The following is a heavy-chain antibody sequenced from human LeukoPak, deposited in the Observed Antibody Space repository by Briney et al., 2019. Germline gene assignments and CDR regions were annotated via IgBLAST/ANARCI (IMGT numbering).Heavy chain of an antibody. CDR1: GFTFSNAW. CDR2: IKSKTDSGTT. Sequence: GGSLRLSCAASGFTFSNAWMSWVRQAPGKGLEWVGRIKSKTDSGTTDYAAPVKGRFTISRDDSKNTLYLQMNSLKTEDTAVYYCTTDQYYDSSGYYQYFDYWGQGTLVTVSS. J-gene: IGHJ4*02. CDR3: TTDQYYDSSGYYQYFDY. D-gene: IGHD3-22*01. V-gene: IGHV3-15*01.